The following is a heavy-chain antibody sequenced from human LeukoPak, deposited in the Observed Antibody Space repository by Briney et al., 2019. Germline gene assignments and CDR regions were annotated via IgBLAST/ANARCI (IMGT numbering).Heavy chain of an antibody. D-gene: IGHD2-21*01. CDR2: ISYDGSDK. CDR3: VRDVWGDRDGFFEY. V-gene: IGHV3-30*03. CDR1: GFTFSSYG. J-gene: IGHJ4*02. Sequence: PGGSLRLSCAASGFTFSSYGMHWVRQAPGKGLEWVAAISYDGSDKYYADSVTGRFTMSRDNAKNTVYLQMNSLRAEDTAVYYCVRDVWGDRDGFFEYWGQGTLVTVSS.